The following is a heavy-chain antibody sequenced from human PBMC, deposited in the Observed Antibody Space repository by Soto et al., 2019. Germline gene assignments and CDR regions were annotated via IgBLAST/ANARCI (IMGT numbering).Heavy chain of an antibody. V-gene: IGHV4-39*01. Sequence: QLQLQESGPGLVKPSETLSLTCTVSGGSISSSSYYWGWIRQPPGKGLEWMGSIYYSGSTYYNPALKSRVTISVDTSKNQCSLKLSLGNAADTAVYYCASQASPYYCCGMDVWGQGTAVTVSS. J-gene: IGHJ6*02. CDR2: IYYSGST. CDR3: ASQASPYYCCGMDV. CDR1: GGSISSSSYY.